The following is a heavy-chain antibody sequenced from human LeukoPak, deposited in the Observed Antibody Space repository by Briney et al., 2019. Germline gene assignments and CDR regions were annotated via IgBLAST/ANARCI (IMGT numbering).Heavy chain of an antibody. V-gene: IGHV4-39*01. D-gene: IGHD2-2*01. CDR1: GGXISSSTYD. Sequence: SETLSLTCTVSGGXISSSTYDWGWIRQPPGKGLEWMGSIHYSGSTYYNPSLKSRVTISVDMSKNQFSLKLSSVTAADTAVYYCARSYCSSSCYAVGAFDIWGQGTVVTVSS. CDR3: ARSYCSSSCYAVGAFDI. CDR2: IHYSGST. J-gene: IGHJ3*02.